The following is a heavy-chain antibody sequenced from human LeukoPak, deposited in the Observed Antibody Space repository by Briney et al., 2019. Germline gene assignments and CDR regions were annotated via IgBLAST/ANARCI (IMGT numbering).Heavy chain of an antibody. Sequence: GGSLRLSCAASEFTVSSNYMNWVRQAPGKGLEWVSIIYSGGSTYYADSVKGRFTISRDNSKNTLYLQMNSLRAEDTAVYYCAKLTGYCSSTSCYGDAFDIWGQGTMVTVSS. CDR1: EFTVSSNY. CDR3: AKLTGYCSSTSCYGDAFDI. V-gene: IGHV3-53*01. J-gene: IGHJ3*02. D-gene: IGHD2-2*01. CDR2: IYSGGST.